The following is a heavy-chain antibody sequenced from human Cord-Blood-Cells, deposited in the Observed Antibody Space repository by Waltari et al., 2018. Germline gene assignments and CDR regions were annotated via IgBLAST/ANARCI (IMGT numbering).Heavy chain of an antibody. D-gene: IGHD2-2*02. Sequence: QVQLVQSGAEVKKPGASVKVSCKASGYTFTGYYMHWVRQAPGQGREWMGWINPTSGGTTCAHKFQGRVTITRDTSIRTAYMYLGRLRSVDAAVYYCARVGRIVVVRDAIAFDIWGRGTMVTVSS. CDR2: INPTSGGT. CDR1: GYTFTGYY. V-gene: IGHV1-2*02. J-gene: IGHJ3*02. CDR3: ARVGRIVVVRDAIAFDI.